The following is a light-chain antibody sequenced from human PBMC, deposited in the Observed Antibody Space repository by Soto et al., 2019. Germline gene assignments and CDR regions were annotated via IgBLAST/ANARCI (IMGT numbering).Light chain of an antibody. V-gene: IGKV1-39*01. CDR3: QQSYYIPWT. CDR2: DAS. J-gene: IGKJ1*01. Sequence: DIQMTQSPSSLSSSVGDRVTITFRASQSIRDYLSWYRHKPGKAPELLIYDASTLQIGVPSRFSGSGYGTEFTLTISSLQSEDFATYYCQQSYYIPWTFGQGTKVDIK. CDR1: QSIRDY.